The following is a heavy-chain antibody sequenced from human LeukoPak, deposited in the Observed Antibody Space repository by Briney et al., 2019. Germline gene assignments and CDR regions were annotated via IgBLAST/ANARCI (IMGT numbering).Heavy chain of an antibody. CDR1: GGTFSRYA. CDR3: ARDRGWLQTYYFDY. CDR2: IIPIFGTA. Sequence: SVKVSCKASGGTFSRYAISWVRQAPGQGLEWMGRIIPIFGTANYAQKFQGRVTITTDESTSTAYMELSSLRSEDTAVYYCARDRGWLQTYYFDYWGRRTLVTVSS. D-gene: IGHD5-24*01. V-gene: IGHV1-69*05. J-gene: IGHJ4*02.